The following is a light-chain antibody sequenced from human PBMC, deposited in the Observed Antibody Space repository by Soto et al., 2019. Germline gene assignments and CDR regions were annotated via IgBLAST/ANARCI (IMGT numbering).Light chain of an antibody. CDR2: RNN. V-gene: IGLV1-47*01. CDR3: AAWDDSLSGPV. CDR1: SSNIGSNY. Sequence: QSVLTQPPSASGTPGQRVTISCSGSSSNIGSNYVFWYQQLPGTAPKPLIYRNNQRPSGVPDRFSSSKSGTSASLAISGLRSEDEADYYCAAWDDSLSGPVFGGGTKLTVL. J-gene: IGLJ2*01.